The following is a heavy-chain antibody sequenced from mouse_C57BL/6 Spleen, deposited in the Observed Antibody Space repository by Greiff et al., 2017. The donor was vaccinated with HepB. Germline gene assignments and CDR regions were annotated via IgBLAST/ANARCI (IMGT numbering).Heavy chain of an antibody. J-gene: IGHJ4*01. Sequence: QVQLKQPGAELVKPGASVKVSCKASGYTFTSYWMHWVKQRPGQGLEWIGRIHPSDSDTNYNQKFKGKATLTVDKSSSTAYMQLSSLTSEDSAVYYCTYGYFHYYAMDYWGQGTSVTVSS. V-gene: IGHV1-74*01. CDR2: IHPSDSDT. CDR3: TYGYFHYYAMDY. D-gene: IGHD2-2*01. CDR1: GYTFTSYW.